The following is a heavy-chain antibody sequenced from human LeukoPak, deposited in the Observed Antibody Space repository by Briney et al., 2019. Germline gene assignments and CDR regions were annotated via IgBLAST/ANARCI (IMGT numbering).Heavy chain of an antibody. Sequence: SETLSLTCAVSGGSISSGGYSWSWIRQPPGKGLEWIGYIYHSGSTYYNPSLKSRVTISVDRSKNQFSLKLSSVTAADTAVYYCARALLWSGYYTGIYYFDYWGQGTLVTVSS. CDR2: IYHSGST. CDR3: ARALLWSGYYTGIYYFDY. J-gene: IGHJ4*02. V-gene: IGHV4-30-2*01. D-gene: IGHD3-3*01. CDR1: GGSISSGGYS.